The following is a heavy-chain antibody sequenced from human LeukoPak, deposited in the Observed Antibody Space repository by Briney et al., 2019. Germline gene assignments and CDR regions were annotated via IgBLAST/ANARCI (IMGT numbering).Heavy chain of an antibody. CDR3: ARSHPLRGVRYNWRDP. CDR2: INHSGST. D-gene: IGHD5/OR15-5a*01. CDR1: GGSFSGYY. V-gene: IGHV4-34*01. J-gene: IGHJ5*02. Sequence: SETLSLTCAVYGGSFSGYYWSWIRQPPGKGLELIGEINHSGSTNYNPSLKSRVTISVDTSKNQFSLKLSSVTAADTAVYYCARSHPLRGVRYNWRDPWGQGTLVTVSS.